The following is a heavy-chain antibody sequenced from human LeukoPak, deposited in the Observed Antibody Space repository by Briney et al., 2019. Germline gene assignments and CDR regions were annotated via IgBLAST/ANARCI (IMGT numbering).Heavy chain of an antibody. CDR1: GFTFSNYA. D-gene: IGHD1-26*01. J-gene: IGHJ4*02. CDR2: IKQDGSEK. V-gene: IGHV3-7*04. Sequence: GGSLRLSCAASGFTFSNYAMHWVRQAPGKGLEWVANIKQDGSEKYYVDSVKGRFTISRDNAKNSLYLQMNSLRAEDTAVYYCARGGGSYYNYWGQGTLVTVSS. CDR3: ARGGGSYYNY.